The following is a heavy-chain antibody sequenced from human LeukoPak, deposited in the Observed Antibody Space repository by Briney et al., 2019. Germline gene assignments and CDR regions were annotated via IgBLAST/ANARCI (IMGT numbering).Heavy chain of an antibody. D-gene: IGHD7-27*01. J-gene: IGHJ4*02. CDR2: ISSSSSYI. CDR3: ARYEVTGDDY. CDR1: GFTFSSYS. Sequence: PGGSLRLPCAASGFTFSSYSMNWVRQAPGKGLEWVSSISSSSSYIYYADSVKGRFTISRDNAKNSLYLQMNSLRAEDTAVYYCARYEVTGDDYWGQGTLVTVSS. V-gene: IGHV3-21*01.